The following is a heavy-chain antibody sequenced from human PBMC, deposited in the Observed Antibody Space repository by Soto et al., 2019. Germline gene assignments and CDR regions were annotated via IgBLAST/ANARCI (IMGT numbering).Heavy chain of an antibody. V-gene: IGHV5-51*01. CDR1: GYSFTSYW. CDR3: ARLLSAGYYYSMDV. CDR2: IYPGDSDT. J-gene: IGHJ6*02. Sequence: GESLKISCKGFGYSFTSYWTAWVRQMPGKGLEWMGVIYPGDSDTRYSPSFQGHVTISADKSSNTAYLQWDSLRASDSAMYYCARLLSAGYYYSMDVWGQGTTLTVSS.